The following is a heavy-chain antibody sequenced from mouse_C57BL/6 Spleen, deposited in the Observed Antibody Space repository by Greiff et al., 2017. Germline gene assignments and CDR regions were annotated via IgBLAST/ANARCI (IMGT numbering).Heavy chain of an antibody. CDR2: IYPGSGNT. Sequence: VQLVESGAELVRPGASVKLSCKASGYTFTDYYINWVKQRPGQGLGWIARIYPGSGNTYYNEKFKGKATLTAEKSSSTAYMQLSSLTSEDSAVYFCARGGYGSSYYFDYWGQGTTLTVSS. CDR3: ARGGYGSSYYFDY. J-gene: IGHJ2*01. D-gene: IGHD1-1*01. CDR1: GYTFTDYY. V-gene: IGHV1-76*01.